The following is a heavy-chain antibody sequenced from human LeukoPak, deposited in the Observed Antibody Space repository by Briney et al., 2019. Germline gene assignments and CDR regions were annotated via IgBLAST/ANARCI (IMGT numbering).Heavy chain of an antibody. Sequence: SQTLSLTCAISGDSVYSNSAAWNWIRQSPSRGLEWLGRTYYRSKWYNDYTIYAVSVKSRITINPDTSKNQFSLQLDSVTPEDTAVYYCAREVAGTFAFDYWGQGTPVTVSS. CDR2: TYYRSKWYN. CDR3: AREVAGTFAFDY. D-gene: IGHD6-19*01. CDR1: GDSVYSNSAA. V-gene: IGHV6-1*01. J-gene: IGHJ4*02.